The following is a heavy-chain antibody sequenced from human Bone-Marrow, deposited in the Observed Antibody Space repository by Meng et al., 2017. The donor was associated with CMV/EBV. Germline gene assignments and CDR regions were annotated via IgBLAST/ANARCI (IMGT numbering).Heavy chain of an antibody. CDR2: ISSSGSTI. J-gene: IGHJ2*01. V-gene: IGHV3-11*01. CDR1: YY. CDR3: ARDENWGFLEWLLPQKYWYFDL. Sequence: YYMSWIRQAPGKGLEWVSYISSSGSTIYYADSVKGRFTISRDNAKNSLYLQMNSLRAEDTAVYYCARDENWGFLEWLLPQKYWYFDLWGRGTLVTVSS. D-gene: IGHD3-3*01.